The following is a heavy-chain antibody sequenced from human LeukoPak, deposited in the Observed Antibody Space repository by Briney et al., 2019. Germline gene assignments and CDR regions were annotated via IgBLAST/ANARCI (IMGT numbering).Heavy chain of an antibody. J-gene: IGHJ4*02. CDR1: GFTFSSYW. CDR2: IKQDGSEK. D-gene: IGHD3-16*01. V-gene: IGHV3-7*01. CDR3: ARVSRSFFHALDY. Sequence: PGGSLRLSCAASGFTFSSYWMSWVRQAPGKGLEWVANIKQDGSEKYYADSVKGRFTISRDNAKNSLYLQMNSLRAEDTAVYYCARVSRSFFHALDYWGQGTLVTVSS.